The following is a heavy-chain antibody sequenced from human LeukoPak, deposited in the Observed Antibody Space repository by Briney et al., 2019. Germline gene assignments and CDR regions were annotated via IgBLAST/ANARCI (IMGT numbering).Heavy chain of an antibody. V-gene: IGHV1-46*01. Sequence: ASVKVSCKASGYTFTSYYMHWVRQAPGQGLEWMGIINPSGGSTSYAQKFQGRVTMTRDTSTSTVYMELSSLRSEDTAVYYCAREPGSWSYPYYGMDVWGQGTTVTVSS. CDR3: AREPGSWSYPYYGMDV. J-gene: IGHJ6*02. CDR2: INPSGGST. D-gene: IGHD3-10*01. CDR1: GYTFTSYY.